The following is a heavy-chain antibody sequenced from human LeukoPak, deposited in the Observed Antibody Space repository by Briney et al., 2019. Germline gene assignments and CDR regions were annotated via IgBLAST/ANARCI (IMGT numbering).Heavy chain of an antibody. CDR3: ARQNGGYDYFDY. CDR2: VYPSGGF. CDR1: GGSISGYD. D-gene: IGHD5-12*01. Sequence: SETLSLTCTDSGGSISGYDWGWIRQPAGKGLEWIGRVYPSGGFTSNPSLKSRITMSVGKSQNQFSLNLSSVTAADTAVYFCARQNGGYDYFDYWGQGTLVTVSS. J-gene: IGHJ4*02. V-gene: IGHV4-4*07.